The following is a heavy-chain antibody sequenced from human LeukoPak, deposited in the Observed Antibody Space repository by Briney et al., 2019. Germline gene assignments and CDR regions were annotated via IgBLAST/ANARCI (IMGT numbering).Heavy chain of an antibody. CDR2: IYYSGST. V-gene: IGHV4-59*12. CDR1: GGSISSYY. Sequence: SETLSLTCTVSGGSISSYYWSWIRQPPGKGLEWIGYIYYSGSTSYNPSLKSRVTISVDTSKNQFSLKLSSVTAADTAVYYCALTVSGGHFDYWGQGTLVTVSS. J-gene: IGHJ4*02. D-gene: IGHD4-11*01. CDR3: ALTVSGGHFDY.